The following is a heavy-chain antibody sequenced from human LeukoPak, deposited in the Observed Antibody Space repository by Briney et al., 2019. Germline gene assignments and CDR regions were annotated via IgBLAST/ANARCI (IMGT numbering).Heavy chain of an antibody. CDR2: IYHSGST. V-gene: IGHV4-38-2*02. Sequence: PSETLSLTCTVSGYSISSGYYWGWIRQPPGKGLEWIGSIYHSGSTYYNPSLKSRVTISVDTSKNQFSLKLSSVTAADTAVYYCARGPMVRGGFTTWGQGTLVTVSS. D-gene: IGHD3-10*01. J-gene: IGHJ4*02. CDR1: GYSISSGYY. CDR3: ARGPMVRGGFTT.